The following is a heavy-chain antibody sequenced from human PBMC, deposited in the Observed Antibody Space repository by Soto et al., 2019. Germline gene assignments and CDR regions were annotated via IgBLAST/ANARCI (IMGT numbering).Heavy chain of an antibody. J-gene: IGHJ4*02. V-gene: IGHV4-34*01. CDR1: GGSFSGYY. CDR2: INHSGST. Sequence: QVQLQQWGAGLLKPSETLSLTCAVYGGSFSGYYWSWIRQPPGKGLEWIGEINHSGSTNYNPSLKSRVTISVDKSKNQFSLKLSSVTAADTAVYYCARMGDFGVVIWGQGTLVTVSS. D-gene: IGHD3-3*01. CDR3: ARMGDFGVVI.